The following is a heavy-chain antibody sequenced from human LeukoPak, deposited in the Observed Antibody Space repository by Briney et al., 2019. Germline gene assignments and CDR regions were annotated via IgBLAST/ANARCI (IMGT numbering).Heavy chain of an antibody. Sequence: GGSLRLSCAASGFTFSTYSMDWVRQAPGKGLEWVSSISGLGNYIYYADSVKGRFTISRDHAKDALYLQMNSLRAEDTAVYYRVREAWTGIGRDYFDYWGQGSLVTVSS. CDR3: VREAWTGIGRDYFDY. CDR1: GFTFSTYS. V-gene: IGHV3-21*01. D-gene: IGHD1-14*01. J-gene: IGHJ4*02. CDR2: ISGLGNYI.